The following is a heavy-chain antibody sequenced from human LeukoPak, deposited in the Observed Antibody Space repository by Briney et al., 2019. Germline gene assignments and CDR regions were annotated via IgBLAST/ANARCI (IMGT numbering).Heavy chain of an antibody. J-gene: IGHJ2*01. CDR3: ARDFPARDWSFDL. Sequence: VASVKVSCKASGYTFTSYSMNWVRQAPGQGLEYMGWINANTGNPTYAQGFTGRFVFSVDTSVSTAYLQISSLKAEDTAVYYCARDFPARDWSFDLWGRGTLVTVSS. V-gene: IGHV7-4-1*02. CDR1: GYTFTSYS. CDR2: INANTGNP.